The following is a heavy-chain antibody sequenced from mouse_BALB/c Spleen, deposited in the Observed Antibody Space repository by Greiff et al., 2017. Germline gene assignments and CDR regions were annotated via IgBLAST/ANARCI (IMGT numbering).Heavy chain of an antibody. CDR1: GDSITSGY. Sequence: EVKLLESGPSLVKPSQTLSLTCSVTGDSITSGYWNWIRKFPGNKLEYMGYISYSGSTYYNPSLKSRISITRDTSKNQYYLQLNSVTTEDTATYYCARCGYYGSSYWYFDVWGAGTTVTVSS. CDR2: ISYSGST. V-gene: IGHV3-8*02. J-gene: IGHJ1*01. CDR3: ARCGYYGSSYWYFDV. D-gene: IGHD1-1*01.